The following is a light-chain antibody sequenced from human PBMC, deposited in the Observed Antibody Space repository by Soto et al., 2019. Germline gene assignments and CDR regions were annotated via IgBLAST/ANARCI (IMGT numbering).Light chain of an antibody. CDR1: QSVSDY. J-gene: IGKJ1*01. V-gene: IGKV3-11*01. Sequence: ESVLPPSPATMSLAPVEIAPLYCSSSQSVSDYLAWYQQRPGQAPRLLIYDASTRATGIPDRFSGSGSGTDFTLTIRRLEPEDFAVYFCQQRYNWPPWTCGNGTKGDLK. CDR2: DAS. CDR3: QQRYNWPPWT.